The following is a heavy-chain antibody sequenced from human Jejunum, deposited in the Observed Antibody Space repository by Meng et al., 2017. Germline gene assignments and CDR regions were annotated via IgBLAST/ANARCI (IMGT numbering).Heavy chain of an antibody. Sequence: GESLKISCAASGFTFSNAWMYWVRQAPGKGLEWVGRIASKNDGGTTDYAAPVKGRFTVSRDDLKNTLYLQMNILETEDTAVYYCTTSYYGSGSYRLFDYWGQGTLVTVSS. J-gene: IGHJ4*02. CDR2: IASKNDGGTT. CDR3: TTSYYGSGSYRLFDY. CDR1: GFTFSNAW. V-gene: IGHV3-15*04. D-gene: IGHD3-10*01.